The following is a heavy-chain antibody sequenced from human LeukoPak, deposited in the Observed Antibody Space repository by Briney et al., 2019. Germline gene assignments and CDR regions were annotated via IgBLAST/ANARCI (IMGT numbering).Heavy chain of an antibody. D-gene: IGHD2-2*01. CDR1: GGSISSYY. V-gene: IGHV4-4*09. Sequence: SETLSLTCTASGGSISSYYWSWIRQPPGKGLEWIGYIYTSGSTNYNPSLKSRVTISVDTSKNQFSLKLSSVTAADTAVYYCARSSSTSWNWFDPWGQGTLVTVSS. CDR2: IYTSGST. J-gene: IGHJ5*02. CDR3: ARSSSTSWNWFDP.